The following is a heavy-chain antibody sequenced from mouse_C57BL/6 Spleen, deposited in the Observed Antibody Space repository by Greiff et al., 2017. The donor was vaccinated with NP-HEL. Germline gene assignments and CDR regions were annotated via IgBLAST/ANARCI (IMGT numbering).Heavy chain of an antibody. CDR2: IYPGDGDT. CDR3: ARSYAMDY. Sequence: QVQLKESGPELMKPGASVKISCKASGYAFSSSWMNWVKQRPGKGLEWIGRIYPGDGDTNYNGKFKGKATLTVDTSSSTAYMQLSSLTSEDSAVYYCARSYAMDYWGQGTSVTVSS. J-gene: IGHJ4*01. V-gene: IGHV1-82*01. CDR1: GYAFSSSW.